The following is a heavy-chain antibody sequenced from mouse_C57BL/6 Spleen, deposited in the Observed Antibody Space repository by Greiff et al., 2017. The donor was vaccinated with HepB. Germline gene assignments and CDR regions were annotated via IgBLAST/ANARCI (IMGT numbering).Heavy chain of an antibody. J-gene: IGHJ2*01. CDR1: GYTFTDYE. CDR2: IDPETGGT. Sequence: VQLQQSGAELVRPGASVRLSCKASGYTFTDYEMHWVKQTPVHGLEWIGAIDPETGGTAYNQKFKGKAILTADKSSSTAYMELRSLTSEDSAVYYCTGYSNYERVFDYWGQGTTLTVSS. D-gene: IGHD2-5*01. V-gene: IGHV1-15*01. CDR3: TGYSNYERVFDY.